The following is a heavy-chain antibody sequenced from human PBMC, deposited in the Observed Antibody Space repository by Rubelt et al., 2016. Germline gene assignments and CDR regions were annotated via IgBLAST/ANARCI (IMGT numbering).Heavy chain of an antibody. D-gene: IGHD3-22*01. CDR3: VRDSSGYLGPLDY. J-gene: IGHJ4*02. CDR2: ISGSGGST. CDR1: GFTFSTYG. V-gene: IGHV3-23*01. Sequence: PGGSLRLSCAASGFTFSTYGMTWVRQAPGKGLEWVSAISGSGGSTYYADSVKGRFTISRDNSKNTLYLQMNSLRAEDTAVYYCVRDSSGYLGPLDYWGQGTLVTVSS.